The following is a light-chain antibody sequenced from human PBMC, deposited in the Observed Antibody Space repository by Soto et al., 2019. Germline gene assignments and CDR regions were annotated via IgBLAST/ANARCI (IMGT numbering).Light chain of an antibody. Sequence: QSVLTQPPSVSGAPGQRGTISCTGSSSNIGAGYDVHWYQQLPGTAPKLLIFGDSNRPSGVPDRFSGSKSGTSASLAITGLQADDEADYYCQSSDSRLSGSDVFGTGTKVTVL. CDR1: SSNIGAGYD. V-gene: IGLV1-40*01. CDR3: QSSDSRLSGSDV. J-gene: IGLJ1*01. CDR2: GDS.